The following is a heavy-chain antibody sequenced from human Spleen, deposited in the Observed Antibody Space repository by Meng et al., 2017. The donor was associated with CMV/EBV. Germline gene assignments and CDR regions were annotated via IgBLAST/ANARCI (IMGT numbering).Heavy chain of an antibody. Sequence: GGSLRLSCAASGFTFSSYSISWVRQAPGKGLEWVSCISSSSSYIYYADSLKGRFTISRDNAKNSLYLQMDNLRAEDTAIYYCARRTWSGEPGLDYWGQGTLVTVSS. V-gene: IGHV3-21*01. J-gene: IGHJ4*02. CDR3: ARRTWSGEPGLDY. CDR2: ISSSSSYI. D-gene: IGHD3-10*01. CDR1: GFTFSSYS.